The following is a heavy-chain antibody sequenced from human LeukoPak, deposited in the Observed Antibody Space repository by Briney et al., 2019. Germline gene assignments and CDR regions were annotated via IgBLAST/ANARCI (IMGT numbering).Heavy chain of an antibody. J-gene: IGHJ4*02. Sequence: GGSLRLSCAASGFTFSSYAMSWVRQAPGKGLEWVSSISSGGSSTYYADSVKGRFTISRDNSKNTLYLQMNSLRAEDTAVYYCAKSSGGRGDPIDYGGQGTLVTVSS. CDR2: ISSGGSST. V-gene: IGHV3-23*01. CDR3: AKSSGGRGDPIDY. CDR1: GFTFSSYA.